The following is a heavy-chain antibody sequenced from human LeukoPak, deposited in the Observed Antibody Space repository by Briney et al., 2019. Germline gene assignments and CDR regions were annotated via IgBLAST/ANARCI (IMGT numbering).Heavy chain of an antibody. V-gene: IGHV4-4*02. CDR1: DGSFSTNNW. J-gene: IGHJ4*02. Sequence: SGTLSLTCAVSDGSFSTNNWWSWVRQPPGKGLEWIGEIFPTGSTSYNPSLKSRVTISVDTSKNQFSLKLSSVTAADTAVYYCARERAAVAGNFDYWGQGTLVTVSS. D-gene: IGHD6-19*01. CDR3: ARERAAVAGNFDY. CDR2: IFPTGST.